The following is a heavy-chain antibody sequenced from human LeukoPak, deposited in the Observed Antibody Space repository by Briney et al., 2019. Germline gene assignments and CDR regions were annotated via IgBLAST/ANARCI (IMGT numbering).Heavy chain of an antibody. CDR3: ARQRYCSSTSCYHIDY. CDR2: IYPGDSDT. J-gene: IGHJ4*02. D-gene: IGHD2-2*01. CDR1: GYSFTSYW. V-gene: IGHV5-51*01. Sequence: GESLKISCKGSGYSFTSYWIGWVRQMPGKGLEWMGIIYPGDSDTRYSPSFQGQVTISADKSISTAYLQWSSLKASDTAMYYCARQRYCSSTSCYHIDYWGQGTLVTVSS.